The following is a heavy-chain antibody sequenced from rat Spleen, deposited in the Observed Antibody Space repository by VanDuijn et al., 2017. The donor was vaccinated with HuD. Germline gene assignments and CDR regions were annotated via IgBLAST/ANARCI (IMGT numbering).Heavy chain of an antibody. CDR1: GSTFSDYY. CDR2: ISYDGSGT. J-gene: IGHJ3*01. V-gene: IGHV5-22*01. CDR3: VRQDTSGYSNWFTY. Sequence: EVQVVESGGGLVQPGRSMKLSCAASGSTFSDYYMAWVRQAPKKGLEWVASISYDGSGTYYGDSVQGRFTISRDNAKSTLYFLMDSLRSEDTATYYCVRQDTSGYSNWFTYWGQGTLVTVSS. D-gene: IGHD4-3*01.